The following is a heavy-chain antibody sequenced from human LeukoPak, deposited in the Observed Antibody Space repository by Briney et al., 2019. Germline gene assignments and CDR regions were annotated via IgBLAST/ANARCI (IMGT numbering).Heavy chain of an antibody. J-gene: IGHJ5*02. CDR1: GYTFTSYG. Sequence: ASVKVSCRASGYTFTSYGISWVRLAPGEGLEWMGWISAYNGNTNYAQKLQGRVTMTTDTSTSTAYMELRSLRSDDTAVYYCARDIVVVRGRRWFDPWGQGTLVTVSS. CDR3: ARDIVVVRGRRWFDP. V-gene: IGHV1-18*01. CDR2: ISAYNGNT. D-gene: IGHD2-15*01.